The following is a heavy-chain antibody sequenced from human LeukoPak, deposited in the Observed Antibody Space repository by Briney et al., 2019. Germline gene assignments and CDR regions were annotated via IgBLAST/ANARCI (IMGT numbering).Heavy chain of an antibody. J-gene: IGHJ6*03. D-gene: IGHD2-2*01. CDR1: GFNFSSYN. V-gene: IGHV3-21*01. CDR3: AREIANLANPPVVPAANAYYYYMDV. Sequence: GGSLRLSCAASGFNFSSYNMNWVRQAPGKGLEWVSSISSSSSYKYYADSVKGRFTISRDNAKNSLYLQMNSLRAEDTAVYYCAREIANLANPPVVPAANAYYYYMDVWGKGTTVTVSS. CDR2: ISSSSSYK.